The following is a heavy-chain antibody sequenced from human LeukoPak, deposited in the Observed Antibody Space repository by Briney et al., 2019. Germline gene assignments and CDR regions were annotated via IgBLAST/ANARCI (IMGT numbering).Heavy chain of an antibody. J-gene: IGHJ4*02. V-gene: IGHV1-2*02. D-gene: IGHD3-16*02. CDR2: INPNSGGT. CDR1: GYTFTGYY. Sequence: ASVKVSCKASGYTFTGYYMHWVRQAPGQGLEWMGWINPNSGGTNYAQKFQGRVTMTGDTSISTAYMELSRLRSDDTAVYYCARDRVGGVIVTFPDYWGQGTLVTVSS. CDR3: ARDRVGGVIVTFPDY.